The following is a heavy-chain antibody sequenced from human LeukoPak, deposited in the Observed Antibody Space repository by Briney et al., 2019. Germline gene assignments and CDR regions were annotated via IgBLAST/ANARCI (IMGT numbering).Heavy chain of an antibody. V-gene: IGHV4-4*02. Sequence: PSETLSLTCAISGGSISSSNWWTWVRQPPGKGLEWVGEIYLRGNTNYNPSLESRVTISVDESKTQLSLRLESVTAADTAVYYCARARIAAAGLPDAFDIWGQGTMVTVSS. D-gene: IGHD6-13*01. CDR1: GGSISSSNW. CDR3: ARARIAAAGLPDAFDI. CDR2: IYLRGNT. J-gene: IGHJ3*02.